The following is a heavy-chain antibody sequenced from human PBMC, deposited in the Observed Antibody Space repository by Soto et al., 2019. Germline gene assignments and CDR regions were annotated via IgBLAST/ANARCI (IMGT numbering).Heavy chain of an antibody. CDR1: GFTFSNAW. CDR2: IKSKTDGGTT. Sequence: GGSLRLSCAACGFTFSNAWMSWVRQAPGKGLEWVGRIKSKTDGGTTDYAAPVKGRFTISRDDSKNTLYLQMNSLKTEDTAVYYCTTGVFYDYVWGTLWGQGTLVTVSS. CDR3: TTGVFYDYVWGTL. J-gene: IGHJ4*02. V-gene: IGHV3-15*01. D-gene: IGHD3-16*01.